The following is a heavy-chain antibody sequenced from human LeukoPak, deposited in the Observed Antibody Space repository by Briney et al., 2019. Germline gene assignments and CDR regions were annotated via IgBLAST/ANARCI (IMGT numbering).Heavy chain of an antibody. J-gene: IGHJ4*02. CDR1: GFTFSSYA. Sequence: PGGSLRLSCAASGFTFSSYAMNWVRQAPGKGLEWVSAISGSGGSTYYADSVKGRFTISRDNSKNTLYLQMNSLRAEDTAVYYCANHPYSGYELFDYWGQGTLVTVSS. D-gene: IGHD5-12*01. CDR2: ISGSGGST. CDR3: ANHPYSGYELFDY. V-gene: IGHV3-23*01.